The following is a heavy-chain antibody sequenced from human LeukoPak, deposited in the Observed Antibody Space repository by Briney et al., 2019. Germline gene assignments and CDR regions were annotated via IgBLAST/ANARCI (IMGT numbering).Heavy chain of an antibody. CDR2: INPNSGGT. Sequence: ASVKVSCKASGYTFTGYYMHWVRQAPGQGLEWMGWINPNSGGTNYAQKFQGRVTMTRDTSISTAYMELSRLRSDDTAVYYCARSGGYDFWSGPDWGQGTLVTVSS. J-gene: IGHJ4*02. D-gene: IGHD3-3*01. CDR3: ARSGGYDFWSGPD. V-gene: IGHV1-2*02. CDR1: GYTFTGYY.